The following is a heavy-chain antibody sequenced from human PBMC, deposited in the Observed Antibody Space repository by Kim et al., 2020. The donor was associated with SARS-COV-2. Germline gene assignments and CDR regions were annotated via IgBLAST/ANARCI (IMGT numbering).Heavy chain of an antibody. CDR3: GYYYGSGRYTDY. Sequence: SETLSLTCSVSGGSISSSSYFWGWIRQPPGKGLEWIGSIFHTGSTNYTPSLKSRVTISVDTSKNQFSLKLSSVTAADTAVYYCGYYYGSGRYTDYWGQGTLVTVSS. D-gene: IGHD3-10*01. CDR1: GGSISSSSYF. V-gene: IGHV4-39*01. J-gene: IGHJ4*02. CDR2: IFHTGST.